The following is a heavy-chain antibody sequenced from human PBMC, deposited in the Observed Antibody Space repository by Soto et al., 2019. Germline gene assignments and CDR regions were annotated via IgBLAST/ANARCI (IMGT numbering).Heavy chain of an antibody. J-gene: IGHJ1*01. V-gene: IGHV1-69*12. CDR1: GDTFSSFA. CDR3: XXXXXVGGTYEYFQH. CDR2: ILPVFGTT. D-gene: IGHD3-16*01. Sequence: QVQLVQSGTEVKKPGSSVKVSCKASGDTFSSFAISWVRQAPGQGLEWMGGILPVFGTTNYAQKFQGRVTITADEYTXXXXXXXXXXXXXXXXXXXXXXXXXVGGTYEYFQHWGQGTLVIVSS.